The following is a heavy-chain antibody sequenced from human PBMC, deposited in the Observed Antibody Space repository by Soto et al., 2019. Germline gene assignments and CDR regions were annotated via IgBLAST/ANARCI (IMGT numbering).Heavy chain of an antibody. CDR2: IYHGGNS. D-gene: IGHD3-10*01. Sequence: PSETLSLTCAVSGGSISSGGYSWSWIRQPPGKGLEWIGYIYHGGNSYYNPSLKSRATISIDSSQNQFSLKLSSVTAADTAVYYCAREFGYYFDYWGQGTLVTVSS. V-gene: IGHV4-30-2*01. J-gene: IGHJ4*02. CDR3: AREFGYYFDY. CDR1: GGSISSGGYS.